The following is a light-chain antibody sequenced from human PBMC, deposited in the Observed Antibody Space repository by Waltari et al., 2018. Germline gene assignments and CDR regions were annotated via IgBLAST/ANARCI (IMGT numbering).Light chain of an antibody. CDR3: HQYGTSPPYT. Sequence: EIVLTQSPGTLSLSPGDRATLSCRASQTISTSYLAWYQQKPVQAPRPLLYGASKRATVTPERFSGSGSGADFTLSISRLEPEDFAVYYCHQYGTSPPYTFGQGTKLEIK. V-gene: IGKV3-20*01. CDR1: QTISTSY. CDR2: GAS. J-gene: IGKJ2*01.